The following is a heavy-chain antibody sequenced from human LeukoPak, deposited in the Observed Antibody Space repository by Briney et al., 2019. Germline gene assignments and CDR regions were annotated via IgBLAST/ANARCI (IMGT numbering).Heavy chain of an antibody. Sequence: GGSLRLSCAASGLTFGDHIVNWVRQLPGKRLEWVAYVSGSGSTVYYADSVKGRFTVSRDNGKSSLYLQMNSLRVEDTALYYCVRQFASWGQGTLVTVSS. V-gene: IGHV3-48*01. CDR2: VSGSGSTV. J-gene: IGHJ4*02. CDR1: GLTFGDHI. CDR3: VRQFAS.